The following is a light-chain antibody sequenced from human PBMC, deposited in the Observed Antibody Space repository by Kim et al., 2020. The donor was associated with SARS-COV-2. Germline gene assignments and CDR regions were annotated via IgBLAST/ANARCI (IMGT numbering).Light chain of an antibody. CDR2: EDN. CDR1: SGSIATNY. J-gene: IGLJ3*02. CDR3: QSYDSSNWV. V-gene: IGLV6-57*01. Sequence: GKTVTISCPRSSGSIATNYVQWYQQRPGSSPTTVIYEDNQRPSGVPDRFSGSIDSSSNSASLTISGLKTEDEADCYCQSYDSSNWVFGGGTQLTVL.